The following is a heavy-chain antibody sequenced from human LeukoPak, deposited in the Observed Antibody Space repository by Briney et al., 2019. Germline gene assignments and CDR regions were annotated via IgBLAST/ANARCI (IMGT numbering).Heavy chain of an antibody. CDR2: INHSGST. V-gene: IGHV4-34*01. D-gene: IGHD6-19*01. CDR1: GGSFSGYY. J-gene: IGHJ4*02. CDR3: ARGARRIAVAGTDIDY. Sequence: PSETLSLTCAVYGGSFSGYYWSWIRQPPGKGLEWIGEINHSGSTNYNPSLKSRVTISVDTSKNQFSLKLSPVTAAATAVYYCARGARRIAVAGTDIDYWGQRTLVTVSS.